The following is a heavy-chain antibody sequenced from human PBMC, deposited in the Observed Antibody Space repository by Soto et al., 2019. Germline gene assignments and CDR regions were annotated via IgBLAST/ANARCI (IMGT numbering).Heavy chain of an antibody. D-gene: IGHD3-10*01. J-gene: IGHJ6*02. V-gene: IGHV4-59*01. CDR3: ATFSGGITMVRGMSYYYYGMDV. Sequence: PSETLSLTCTVAPGSISSYYWSWIRQPSGKGLEWIGYSYYSGSTNYNPSLKSRVTISVDPSKNQFSLRLSSVTAADPAVYYCATFSGGITMVRGMSYYYYGMDVWGQGTTGTVSS. CDR2: SYYSGST. CDR1: PGSISSYY.